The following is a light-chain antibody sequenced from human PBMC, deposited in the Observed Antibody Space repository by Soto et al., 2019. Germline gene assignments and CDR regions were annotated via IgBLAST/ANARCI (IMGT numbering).Light chain of an antibody. J-gene: IGLJ1*01. CDR2: GKS. V-gene: IGLV1-40*01. CDR1: SSNIGAGYD. CDR3: HSYDCSLSGYV. Sequence: QSVLRQLPSVSAALGHKFTISCTGSSSNIGAGYDVHWYQQLPGTAPKLLIYGKSNRPSGVPDRFSGSKSGTSAYLAITGLQAEDEAAYYCHSYDCSLSGYVFGPGSKVT.